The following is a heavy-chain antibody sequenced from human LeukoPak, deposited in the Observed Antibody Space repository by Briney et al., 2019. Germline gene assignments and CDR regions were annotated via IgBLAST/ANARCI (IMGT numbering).Heavy chain of an antibody. CDR1: GFSLSTRGVG. CDR2: IYWDDDK. CDR3: AHRTYSSSWSHWFDP. V-gene: IGHV2-5*02. D-gene: IGHD6-13*01. Sequence: SGPTLVKPTQTLTLTCTSSGFSLSTRGVGVGWIRQPPGKALEWLALIYWDDDKRYSPSLKSRVTITKDTSKNQVVLTMTNMDPVDTATYYCAHRTYSSSWSHWFDPWGQGTLVTVSS. J-gene: IGHJ5*02.